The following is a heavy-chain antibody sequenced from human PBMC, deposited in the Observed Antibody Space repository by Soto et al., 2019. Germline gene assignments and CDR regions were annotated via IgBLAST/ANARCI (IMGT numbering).Heavy chain of an antibody. Sequence: PGVSLKISCKGSGYNFLNYWISWVRQMPGKGLEWMGRIDPSDSYTNYSPSFQGHVTISADKSISTAYLQWSSLKASDTAMYYCARSGKQLGWFDPWGQGTLVTVSS. CDR2: IDPSDSYT. CDR3: ARSGKQLGWFDP. D-gene: IGHD6-13*01. CDR1: GYNFLNYW. V-gene: IGHV5-10-1*01. J-gene: IGHJ5*02.